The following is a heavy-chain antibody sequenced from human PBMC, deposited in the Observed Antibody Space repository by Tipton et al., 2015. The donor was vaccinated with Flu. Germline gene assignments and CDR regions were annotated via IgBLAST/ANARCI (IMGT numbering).Heavy chain of an antibody. J-gene: IGHJ5*02. Sequence: TLSLTCTVSGGSISSYYWSWIRQPPGKGLEWIGYIYYSGSTNYNPSLKSRVTISVDTSKNQFSLKLSSVTAADTAVYYCALSGGYYYDSSGYYLSWFDPWGQGTLVTVSS. CDR2: IYYSGST. D-gene: IGHD3-22*01. CDR3: ALSGGYYYDSSGYYLSWFDP. V-gene: IGHV4-59*01. CDR1: GGSISSYY.